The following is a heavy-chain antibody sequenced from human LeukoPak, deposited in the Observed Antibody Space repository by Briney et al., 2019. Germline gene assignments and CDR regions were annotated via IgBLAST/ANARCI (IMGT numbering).Heavy chain of an antibody. CDR3: ASSKGSGLTTPY. CDR1: GFTFSSYA. D-gene: IGHD4-11*01. V-gene: IGHV3-30-3*01. CDR2: ISYDGSNK. Sequence: GGSLRLSCAASGFTFSSYAMHWVRQAPGKGLEWVAVISYDGSNKYYADSVKGRFTISRDNSKNTLYLQMNSLRAEDTAVYYCASSKGSGLTTPYWGQGTLVTVSS. J-gene: IGHJ4*02.